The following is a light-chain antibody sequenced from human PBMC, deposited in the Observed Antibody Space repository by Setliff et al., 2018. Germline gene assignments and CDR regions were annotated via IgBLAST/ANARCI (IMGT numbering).Light chain of an antibody. CDR3: GSYTSTSTLVV. CDR2: GVS. CDR1: SSDVGGYNY. J-gene: IGLJ1*01. V-gene: IGLV2-14*01. Sequence: QSVLTQPASVSGSPGQSITTACTGTSSDVGGYNYVSWYQQHPGKAPKLMIYGVSSRPSGVSNRFSGSKSDNTASLTISGLQTEDEADYYCGSYTSTSTLVVFGSGTKVTVL.